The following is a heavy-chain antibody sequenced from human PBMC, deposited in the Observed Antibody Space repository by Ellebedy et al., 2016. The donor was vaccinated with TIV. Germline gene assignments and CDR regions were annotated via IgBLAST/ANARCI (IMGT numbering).Heavy chain of an antibody. V-gene: IGHV1-18*01. J-gene: IGHJ5*02. CDR2: ISAYNGNT. CDR1: GYTFTSYG. CDR3: ARAGTAPFYNWFDP. Sequence: ASVKVSXKASGYTFTSYGISWVRQAPGQGLEWMGWISAYNGNTNYAQKLQGRVTMTTDTSTSTAYMELRSLRSDDTAVYYCARAGTAPFYNWFDPWGQGTLITVSS. D-gene: IGHD6-13*01.